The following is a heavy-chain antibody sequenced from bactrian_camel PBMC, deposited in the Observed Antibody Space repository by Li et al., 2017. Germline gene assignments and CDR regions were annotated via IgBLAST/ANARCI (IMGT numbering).Heavy chain of an antibody. CDR2: TGTDKI. Sequence: HVQLVESGGGSVQTGGSLRLSYTYSGGSRNCIGWFRQAPGQEREGVAATGTDKIAYNDLVRGRFAFSQDNASNTVYLQMNNLKPEDTAMYYCAGGRADSWACDDLSTYDRWGQGTQVTVS. J-gene: IGHJ4*01. V-gene: IGHV3S53*01. D-gene: IGHD5*01. CDR3: AGGRADSWACDDLSTYDR. CDR1: GGSRNC.